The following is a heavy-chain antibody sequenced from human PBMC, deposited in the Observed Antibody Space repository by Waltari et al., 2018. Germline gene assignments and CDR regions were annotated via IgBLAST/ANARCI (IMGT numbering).Heavy chain of an antibody. Sequence: QVQLQQWGAGLLKPSETLSLTCAVDGGSFRGYYWSWIRQSPGKGLEWIGEINHSGSTNDNPSLKSRVTISVDTSKNQFSLKLSSVTAADTALYYCARRYCSSTSCYRWSAFDIWGQGTMITVSS. CDR2: INHSGST. CDR3: ARRYCSSTSCYRWSAFDI. V-gene: IGHV4-34*01. CDR1: GGSFRGYY. D-gene: IGHD2-2*01. J-gene: IGHJ3*02.